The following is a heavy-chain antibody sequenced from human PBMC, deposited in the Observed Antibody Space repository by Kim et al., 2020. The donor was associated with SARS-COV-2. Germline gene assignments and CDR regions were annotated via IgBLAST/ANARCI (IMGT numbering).Heavy chain of an antibody. D-gene: IGHD3-16*02. J-gene: IGHJ4*02. V-gene: IGHV3-11*01. CDR2: ISSSGSTI. Sequence: GGSLRLSCAASGFTFSDYYMSWIRQAPGKGLEWVSYISSSGSTIYYADSVKGRFTISRDNAKNSLYLQMNSLRAEDTAVYYCARAPRIMITFGGVIATKTPDHFDYGGQGTLVTVSS. CDR3: ARAPRIMITFGGVIATKTPDHFDY. CDR1: GFTFSDYY.